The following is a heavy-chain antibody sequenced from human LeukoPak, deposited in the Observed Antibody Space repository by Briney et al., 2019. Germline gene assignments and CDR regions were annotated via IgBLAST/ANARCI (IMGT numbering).Heavy chain of an antibody. V-gene: IGHV1-2*02. CDR3: ARERSIAAAGKGWFDP. Sequence: ASVKVSCKASGYTFTSYGISWVRQAPGQGLEWMGWINPNSGGTNYAQKFQGRVTMTRDTSISTAYMELSRLRSDDTAVYYCARERSIAAAGKGWFDPWGQGTLVSVSS. CDR1: GYTFTSYG. J-gene: IGHJ5*02. D-gene: IGHD6-13*01. CDR2: INPNSGGT.